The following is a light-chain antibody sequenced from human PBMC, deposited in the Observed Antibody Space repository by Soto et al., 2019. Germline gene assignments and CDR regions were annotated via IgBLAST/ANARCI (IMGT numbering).Light chain of an antibody. Sequence: DIQMTQSPSSLSASVGERVTITCRASQSISSYLNWYQQKPGKAPKLLIYAASSLQSGVPSRFSGSGSATDFTLTISSLQPEDFATYYCQHSYSTPRTFGQGTKVEIK. V-gene: IGKV1-39*01. CDR3: QHSYSTPRT. CDR2: AAS. CDR1: QSISSY. J-gene: IGKJ1*01.